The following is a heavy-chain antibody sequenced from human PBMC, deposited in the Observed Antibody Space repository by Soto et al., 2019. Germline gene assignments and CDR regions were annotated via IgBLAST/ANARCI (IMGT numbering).Heavy chain of an antibody. D-gene: IGHD2-15*01. J-gene: IGHJ5*02. V-gene: IGHV4-59*01. Sequence: VQLQESGPGLAKPSETLSLTCTVSGGSMSSFYWSWIRQPPGKGLEWIGNVFYSGSTIYNPSLKSRVTISVDTSKSQFSLKLRSVTAADTAVYYCAKEICDPNGCYGRWLDPWGQGTLVTVSS. CDR2: VFYSGST. CDR3: AKEICDPNGCYGRWLDP. CDR1: GGSMSSFY.